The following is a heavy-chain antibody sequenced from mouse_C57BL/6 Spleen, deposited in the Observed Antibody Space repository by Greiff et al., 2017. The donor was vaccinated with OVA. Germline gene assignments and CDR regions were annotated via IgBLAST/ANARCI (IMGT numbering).Heavy chain of an antibody. CDR3: ARDYYGSGGFDY. CDR1: GYAFSSYW. CDR2: IDPSDSYT. V-gene: IGHV1-69*01. Sequence: QVQLQQSGAELVKPGASVKISCKASGYAFSSYWMHWVKQRPGQGLEWIGEIDPSDSYTNYNQKFKGKSTLTVDKSSSTAYMQLSSLTSEDSAVYYCARDYYGSGGFDYWGQGTTLTVSS. D-gene: IGHD1-1*01. J-gene: IGHJ2*01.